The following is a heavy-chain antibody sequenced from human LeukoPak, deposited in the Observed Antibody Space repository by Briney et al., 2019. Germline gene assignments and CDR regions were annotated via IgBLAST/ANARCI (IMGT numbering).Heavy chain of an antibody. CDR3: ARRSVVGARTYYFDY. J-gene: IGHJ4*02. D-gene: IGHD2-15*01. CDR2: VYHSGGT. Sequence: SETLSLTCTVSGGSISSYHWNWIRQSPGKGLEWIGYVYHSGGTNYNPSLKSRVTISLDTSKNQFSVKLNSVTAADTAVYYCARRSVVGARTYYFDYWGQGTLVTVSS. CDR1: GGSISSYH. V-gene: IGHV4-59*01.